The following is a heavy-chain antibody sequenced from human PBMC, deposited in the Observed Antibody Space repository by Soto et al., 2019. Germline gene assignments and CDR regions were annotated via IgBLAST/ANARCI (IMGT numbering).Heavy chain of an antibody. CDR1: GYTFTSYG. CDR2: ISAYNGNT. CDR3: AREPTLGYCISTSCHGGMDV. Sequence: ASVKVSCKASGYTFTSYGISSVRQAPGQGLEWMGWISAYNGNTNYAQKLQGRVTMNTDTSTSTAYMELRSLRSDDTAVYYCAREPTLGYCISTSCHGGMDVWGQGTTVTVSS. D-gene: IGHD2-2*01. J-gene: IGHJ6*02. V-gene: IGHV1-18*01.